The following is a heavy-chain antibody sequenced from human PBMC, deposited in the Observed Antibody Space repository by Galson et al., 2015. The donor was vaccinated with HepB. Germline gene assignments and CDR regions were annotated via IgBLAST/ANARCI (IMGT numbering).Heavy chain of an antibody. CDR1: GLTFNTYT. J-gene: IGHJ5*02. V-gene: IGHV3-48*04. CDR2: ISTSDDSV. Sequence: SLRLSCAASGLTFNTYTVTWVRQALGTGLEWLSCISTSDDSVYYADSVKGRFSISIANSKSSVYLQMSSLRVEDTAVYYCARGHGGISATWGQGTLVTVSS. D-gene: IGHD4-23*01. CDR3: ARGHGGISAT.